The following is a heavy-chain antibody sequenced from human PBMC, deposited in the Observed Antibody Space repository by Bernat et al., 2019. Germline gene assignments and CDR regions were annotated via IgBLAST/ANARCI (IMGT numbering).Heavy chain of an antibody. V-gene: IGHV1-18*01. CDR1: GYTFTHHG. D-gene: IGHD6-19*01. CDR2: ISGYNGDT. Sequence: QVQLVQSGTEVKKPGASVRVSCKTSGYTFTHHGIGWVRQAPGQGLEWLGWISGYNGDTIYAQRLQGGVTMTTYTPTNTAYMELTSLRPDDTAVYYCARDPSNTSGWYAYFDSWGQGTLVTVSS. J-gene: IGHJ4*02. CDR3: ARDPSNTSGWYAYFDS.